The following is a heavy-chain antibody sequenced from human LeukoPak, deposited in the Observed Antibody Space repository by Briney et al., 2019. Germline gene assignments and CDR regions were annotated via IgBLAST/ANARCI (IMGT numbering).Heavy chain of an antibody. CDR1: GYTFTNYD. CDR3: ARGLRREQQLLRAFDY. Sequence: ASVTVSCKASGYTFTNYDINWVRQASGQGLEWMGWMNPNSGNTGSAQKFQGRVTMTSNTSISTAYMELSSLRSEDTAVYYCARGLRREQQLLRAFDYWGQGTAVTVSS. J-gene: IGHJ4*02. CDR2: MNPNSGNT. V-gene: IGHV1-8*01. D-gene: IGHD6-13*01.